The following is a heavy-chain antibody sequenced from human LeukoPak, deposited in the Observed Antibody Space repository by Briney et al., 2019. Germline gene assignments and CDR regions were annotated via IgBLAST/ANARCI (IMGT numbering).Heavy chain of an antibody. Sequence: SETLSLTCAVSGGSFSGYYWSWIRQSPGKGLEWIGEINHSGYTNYNPSLKSRVTISVDTSKNQFSLKLSSVTSADTAVYYCARGDCSSISCYASFDPWGQGPLVTVSS. CDR3: ARGDCSSISCYASFDP. V-gene: IGHV4-34*01. J-gene: IGHJ5*02. CDR1: GGSFSGYY. D-gene: IGHD2-2*01. CDR2: INHSGYT.